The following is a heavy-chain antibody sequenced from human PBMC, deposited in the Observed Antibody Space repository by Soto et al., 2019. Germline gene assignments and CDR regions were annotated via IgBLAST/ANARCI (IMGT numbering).Heavy chain of an antibody. CDR3: ARGREKNIVVVVAPFDY. CDR1: GGSFSGYY. Sequence: SETLSLTCAVYGGSFSGYYWIWIRQPPGKGLEWIGEINHSGSTNYNPSLKSRVAISVDTSKNQFSLKLSSVTAADTAVYYCARGREKNIVVVVAPFDYWGQGTLVTV. D-gene: IGHD2-15*01. V-gene: IGHV4-34*01. CDR2: INHSGST. J-gene: IGHJ4*02.